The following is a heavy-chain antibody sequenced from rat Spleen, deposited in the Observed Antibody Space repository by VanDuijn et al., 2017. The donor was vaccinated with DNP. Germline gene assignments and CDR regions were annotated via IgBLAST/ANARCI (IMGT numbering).Heavy chain of an antibody. Sequence: EVQLVETGGGLVQPGRSLKLSCVASGFTFSNYWMYWIRQVPGKGLEWVASITTSGDSTYSPDSVKGRFTISRDNAQNTLYLQMNSLGSEDTATYYCATSTGAYWGQGTLVTVSS. J-gene: IGHJ3*01. V-gene: IGHV5-58*01. D-gene: IGHD1-2*01. CDR1: GFTFSNYW. CDR2: ITTSGDST. CDR3: ATSTGAY.